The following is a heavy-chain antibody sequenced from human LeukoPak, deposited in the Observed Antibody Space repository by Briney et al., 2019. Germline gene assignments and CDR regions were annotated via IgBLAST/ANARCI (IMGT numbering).Heavy chain of an antibody. J-gene: IGHJ4*02. CDR3: ARPTLGSGWMGAFGY. CDR2: IWYDGSNK. CDR1: GFTLSSYG. Sequence: GGSLRLSCAAPGFTLSSYGMQWGRQAAGKGLERVAVIWYDGSNKYYAASVKGRFTSSRDNSKNTLYLQMNSLRAEDTAVYYCARPTLGSGWMGAFGYWGQGTLVTVSS. V-gene: IGHV3-33*01. D-gene: IGHD6-19*01.